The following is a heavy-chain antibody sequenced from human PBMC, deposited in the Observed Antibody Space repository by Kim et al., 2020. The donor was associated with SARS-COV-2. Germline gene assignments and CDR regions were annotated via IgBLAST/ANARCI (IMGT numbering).Heavy chain of an antibody. CDR1: GDSISSSH. J-gene: IGHJ5*02. CDR3: ARYVFGLCLHP. CDR2: MHYSGST. D-gene: IGHD2-21*01. Sequence: SETLSLTCIVSGDSISSSHWNWLRQPPGKGLEWIGHMHYSGSTNYNPSLKSRVTISIDTSKNHFSLSLSSVTAADTAVYYCARYVFGLCLHPWGQGTLVT. V-gene: IGHV4-59*08.